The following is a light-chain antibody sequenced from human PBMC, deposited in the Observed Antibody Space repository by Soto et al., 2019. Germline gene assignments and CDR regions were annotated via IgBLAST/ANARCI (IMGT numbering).Light chain of an antibody. CDR1: QDITNQ. CDR3: QKHDGVPK. J-gene: IGKJ3*01. Sequence: DIPMTQSPSSLSASVGDTVTITCQASQDITNQINWYQQRPGKAPNLLIYDASHLETGVPSRFSGSGSGTYFTLTITSLQPEDIATYYCQKHDGVPKFGPGTKVDF. CDR2: DAS. V-gene: IGKV1-33*01.